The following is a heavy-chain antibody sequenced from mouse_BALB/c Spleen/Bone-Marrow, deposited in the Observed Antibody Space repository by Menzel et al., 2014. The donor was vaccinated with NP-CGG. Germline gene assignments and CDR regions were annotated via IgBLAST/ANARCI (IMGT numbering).Heavy chain of an antibody. J-gene: IGHJ4*01. V-gene: IGHV1-54*01. CDR3: AREKGLRRGAMDY. Sequence: VQLQQSGAELARPGTSVKVSCKASGYAFTNYLIEWVKQRPGQGLEWIGVINPGSGGTNYNEKFKGKATLTADKSSSTAYMQLSSLTSDDSAVYFCAREKGLRRGAMDYWGQGTSVTVSS. CDR1: GYAFTNYL. CDR2: INPGSGGT. D-gene: IGHD2-12*01.